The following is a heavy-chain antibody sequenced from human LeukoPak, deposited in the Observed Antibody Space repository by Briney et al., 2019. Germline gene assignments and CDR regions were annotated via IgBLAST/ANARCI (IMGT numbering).Heavy chain of an antibody. CDR2: IYSGGST. CDR3: ARVGRDWNFNAFDI. D-gene: IGHD1-7*01. J-gene: IGHJ3*02. CDR1: GFTVSSNY. Sequence: PGGSLRLSCAASGFTVSSNYMSWVRQAPGKGLEWVSVIYSGGSTYYADSVKGRFTISRDNSKNTLYLQMNSLRAEDTAVYYCARVGRDWNFNAFDIWGQGTMVTVSS. V-gene: IGHV3-53*01.